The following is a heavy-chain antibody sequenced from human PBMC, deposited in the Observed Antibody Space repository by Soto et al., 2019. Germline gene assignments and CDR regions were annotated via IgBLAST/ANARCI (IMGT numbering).Heavy chain of an antibody. Sequence: DVQLVESGGGLVQPGRSLRLSCAASGFTFDDYAMHWVRQAPGKGLEWVSGISWNSGSIGYADSVKGRFTISRDNAKNSLYLQMNSLRAEDTALYYCAGGPGYSSGWFTDWGQGTLVTVSS. CDR1: GFTFDDYA. CDR3: AGGPGYSSGWFTD. J-gene: IGHJ4*02. CDR2: ISWNSGSI. D-gene: IGHD6-19*01. V-gene: IGHV3-9*01.